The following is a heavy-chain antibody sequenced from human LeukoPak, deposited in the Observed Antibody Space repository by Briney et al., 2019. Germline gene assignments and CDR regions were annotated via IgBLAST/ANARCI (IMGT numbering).Heavy chain of an antibody. CDR1: GITFSTYG. CDR3: AREKGAEWLVPYYYYGMDV. J-gene: IGHJ6*02. D-gene: IGHD6-19*01. CDR2: ISHDGNNK. V-gene: IGHV3-30*03. Sequence: GGSLRLSCAASGITFSTYGMYWVRQAPGKGLEWVAVISHDGNNKYYADSVKGRFTISRDNSKNTLYLQMNSLRAEDTAVYYCAREKGAEWLVPYYYYGMDVWGQGTTVTVSS.